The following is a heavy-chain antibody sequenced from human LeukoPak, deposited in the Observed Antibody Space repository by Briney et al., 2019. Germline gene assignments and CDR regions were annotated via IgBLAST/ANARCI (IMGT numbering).Heavy chain of an antibody. V-gene: IGHV4-39*01. CDR3: ARHLDITIFAVVTAPYMDV. CDR1: GDSFSNSSYY. J-gene: IGHJ6*03. CDR2: VYYSGST. D-gene: IGHD3-3*01. Sequence: PSETLSLTCTVSGDSFSNSSYYWGWIRQPPGKGLEWIGDVYYSGSTYYNPSLKSRVTISLDTSNNQFSPKLNSVTAADTAVYYCARHLDITIFAVVTAPYMDVWGKGTTVTVSS.